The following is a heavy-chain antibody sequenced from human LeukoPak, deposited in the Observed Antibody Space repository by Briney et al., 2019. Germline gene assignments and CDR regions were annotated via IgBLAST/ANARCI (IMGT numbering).Heavy chain of an antibody. Sequence: GGSLRLSCAASGFTFSSYAMHWVRQAPGKGLEYVSAISSNGGSTYYADSVKGRFTISRDNPKNTLYLQMSSLRAEDTAVYYCVKGRALYYDILTGYYRERWFDPWGQGTLVTVSS. D-gene: IGHD3-9*01. CDR1: GFTFSSYA. CDR3: VKGRALYYDILTGYYRERWFDP. J-gene: IGHJ5*02. V-gene: IGHV3-64D*06. CDR2: ISSNGGST.